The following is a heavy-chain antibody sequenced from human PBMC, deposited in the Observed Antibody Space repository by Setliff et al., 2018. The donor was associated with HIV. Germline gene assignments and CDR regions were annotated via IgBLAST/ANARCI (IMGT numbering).Heavy chain of an antibody. J-gene: IGHJ5*02. CDR1: GYTFVSYD. CDR3: ARLEYSSSWINAEEYNWFDP. CDR2: MNPNNGNT. D-gene: IGHD6-13*01. Sequence: ASVKVSCKASGYTFVSYDINWVRQATGQGLEWMGWMNPNNGNTGYSQKFQGRVTMTRNTSISTAYMELSSLRSEDTAVYYCARLEYSSSWINAEEYNWFDPWGQGTLVTVSS. V-gene: IGHV1-8*02.